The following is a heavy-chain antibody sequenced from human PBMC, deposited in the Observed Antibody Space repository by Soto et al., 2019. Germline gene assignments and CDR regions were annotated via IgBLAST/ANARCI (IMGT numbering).Heavy chain of an antibody. J-gene: IGHJ2*01. CDR1: GGTFSSYA. CDR3: ARVGGEGWIQLRWTWDWYFDL. V-gene: IGHV1-69*12. D-gene: IGHD5-18*01. Sequence: QVQLVQSGAEVKKPGSSVKVSCKASGGTFSSYAISWVRQAPGQGLEWMGGIIPIFGTANYAQKFQGRVTITADESTSTAYMELSSLRSEETAVYYCARVGGEGWIQLRWTWDWYFDLWGRGTLVTVSS. CDR2: IIPIFGTA.